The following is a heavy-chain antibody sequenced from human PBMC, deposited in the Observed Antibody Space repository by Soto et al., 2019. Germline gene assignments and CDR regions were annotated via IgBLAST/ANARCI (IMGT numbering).Heavy chain of an antibody. D-gene: IGHD1-1*01. CDR1: GFTFTSSA. CDR2: IVVGSGNT. CDR3: ARDVYNWNDAAAFEI. Sequence: SVKVSCKASGFTFTSSAMQWVRQARGQRLEWIGWIVVGSGNTNYAQKFQERVTITRDMSTSTAYMELSSLRSEDTAVYYCARDVYNWNDAAAFEIWGQGTMVTVAS. V-gene: IGHV1-58*02. J-gene: IGHJ3*02.